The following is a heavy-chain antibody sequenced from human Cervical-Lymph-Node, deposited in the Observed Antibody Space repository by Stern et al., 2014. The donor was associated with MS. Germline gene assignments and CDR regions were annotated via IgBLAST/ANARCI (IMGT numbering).Heavy chain of an antibody. CDR3: ARRGGIYYVDY. J-gene: IGHJ4*02. V-gene: IGHV3-21*06. CDR2: ISSKGTYT. CDR1: GFIFSDYS. Sequence: EVQLVESGGGLVKPGRSLRLSCAASGFIFSDYSMNWVRQAPGKGPEWVSSISSKGTYTSYAVSVKGRFTVSRDSANSSLFLQMNSLRVDDTALYYCARRGGIYYVDYWGPGTLVTVSS. D-gene: IGHD3-16*01.